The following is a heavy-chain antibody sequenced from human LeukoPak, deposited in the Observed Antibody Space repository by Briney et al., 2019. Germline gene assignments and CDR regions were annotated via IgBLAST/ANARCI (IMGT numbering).Heavy chain of an antibody. Sequence: GGSLRLSCAASGFIFSSYAMSWVRQAPGKGLEWVSVIPGSSDSTYYADSVKGRFTISRDNSKNTLSLQMNSLRAEDTAVYYCATQNFDYRGQGTLVTVSS. CDR3: ATQNFDY. J-gene: IGHJ4*02. V-gene: IGHV3-23*01. CDR2: IPGSSDST. CDR1: GFIFSSYA.